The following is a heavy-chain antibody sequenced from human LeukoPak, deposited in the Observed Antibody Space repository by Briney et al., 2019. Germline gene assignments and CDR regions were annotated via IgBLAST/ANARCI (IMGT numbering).Heavy chain of an antibody. CDR2: IYYSGST. Sequence: PSETLSLTCTVSGVSISSSSYSWGWIRQPPGMGLEWIGSIYYSGSTYYNPSLKGRVTMSVDTSKNQFSLKLSSVTAADTAVYYCARPFPRAAARFDYWGQGTLVTVSS. CDR3: ARPFPRAAARFDY. CDR1: GVSISSSSYS. V-gene: IGHV4-39*07. J-gene: IGHJ4*02. D-gene: IGHD6-13*01.